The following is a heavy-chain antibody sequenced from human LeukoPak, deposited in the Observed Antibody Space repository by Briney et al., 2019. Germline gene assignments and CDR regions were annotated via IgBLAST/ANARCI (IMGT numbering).Heavy chain of an antibody. CDR3: AKGPYCGGDCYSWYFDY. D-gene: IGHD2-21*02. CDR2: ISGTGDTT. V-gene: IGHV3-23*01. J-gene: IGHJ4*02. CDR1: GFTFTTYA. Sequence: GGSLRLSCSASGFTFTTYAMTWVRQPPGKGLEWVSGISGTGDTTSYADSVKGRFTISRDNSKNTLYLQMNSLRAEDTAVYYCAKGPYCGGDCYSWYFDYWGQGTLVTVSS.